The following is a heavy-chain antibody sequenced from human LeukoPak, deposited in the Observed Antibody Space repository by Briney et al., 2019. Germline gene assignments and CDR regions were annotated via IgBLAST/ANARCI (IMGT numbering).Heavy chain of an antibody. D-gene: IGHD1-1*01. V-gene: IGHV3-23*01. CDR3: AKDLFQTSTTPNDY. CDR1: GFTLSNYA. CDR2: ISGSGDST. Sequence: QPGGSLRLSCAASGFTLSNYAMSWVRQAPGKGLEWVSTISGSGDSTYYADSVKGRFTISRDNSKNTLYLQMNSLRAEDTAIYYCAKDLFQTSTTPNDYWGQGTLVTVSS. J-gene: IGHJ4*02.